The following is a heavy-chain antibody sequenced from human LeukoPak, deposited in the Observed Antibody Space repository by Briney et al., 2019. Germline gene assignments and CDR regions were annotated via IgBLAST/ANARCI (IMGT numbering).Heavy chain of an antibody. Sequence: ASVKVSCKASGYIFTTHYMHWVRQAPGQGLEWMGWINPNSGGTNYAQKFQGRVTMTRDTSISTAYMDLSRLRSDDTAVYYCARGSIVGATFDYFDYWGQGTLVTVSS. CDR3: ARGSIVGATFDYFDY. CDR1: GYIFTTHY. J-gene: IGHJ4*02. CDR2: INPNSGGT. V-gene: IGHV1-2*02. D-gene: IGHD1-26*01.